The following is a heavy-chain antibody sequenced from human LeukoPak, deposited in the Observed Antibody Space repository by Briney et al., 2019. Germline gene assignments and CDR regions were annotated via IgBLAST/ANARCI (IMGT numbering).Heavy chain of an antibody. CDR3: AAAFDY. V-gene: IGHV4-39*01. J-gene: IGHJ4*02. Sequence: SETLSLTCTVSGGSISSSSYYWGWIRQPPGKGLEWIGNTYYGGDTYYNPSLKSRVTISVDTSKNQFSLELNSVTAADTAVYYCAAAFDYWGQGTLVTVSS. CDR2: TYYGGDT. CDR1: GGSISSSSYY. D-gene: IGHD6-25*01.